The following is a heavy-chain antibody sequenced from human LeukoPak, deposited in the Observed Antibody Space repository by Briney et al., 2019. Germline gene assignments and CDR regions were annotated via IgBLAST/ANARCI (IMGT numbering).Heavy chain of an antibody. V-gene: IGHV5-51*01. D-gene: IGHD1-1*01. J-gene: IGHJ3*02. CDR2: IYPGDSDT. CDR1: GYTFTSYW. Sequence: GESLKISCKSSGYTFTSYWIGWVRQMPGKGLEWMAIIYPGDSDTRYSTSFQGQVTISVDKSITTAYLQWSRLKASDTAMYYCARQREPTGTTGLSSPFDIWGQGTMVTVSS. CDR3: ARQREPTGTTGLSSPFDI.